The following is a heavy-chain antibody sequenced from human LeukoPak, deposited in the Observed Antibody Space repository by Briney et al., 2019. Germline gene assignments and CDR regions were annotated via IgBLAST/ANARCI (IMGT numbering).Heavy chain of an antibody. CDR1: GGTFSSYA. V-gene: IGHV1-69*06. CDR3: ARDLGATTSDAFDI. Sequence: ASVKVSCKASGGTFSSYAISRVRQAPGQGLEWMGGIIPIFGTANYAQKFQGRVTITADKSTSTAYMELNSLRAEDTAVYYCARDLGATTSDAFDIWGQGTMVTVSS. D-gene: IGHD1-26*01. J-gene: IGHJ3*02. CDR2: IIPIFGTA.